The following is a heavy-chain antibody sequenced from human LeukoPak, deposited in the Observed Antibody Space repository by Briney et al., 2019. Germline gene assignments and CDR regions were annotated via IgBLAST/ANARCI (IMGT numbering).Heavy chain of an antibody. V-gene: IGHV3-33*01. Sequence: GGSLRLSCAASGFSFSSHGFHWVREAPGKGLEWVAAIWSDGSKKSYGDSVKGRFTISRDISKSTVYLQMNSLRVEDTALYFCARDTAVAALDCRGQGTLVTVSS. CDR1: GFSFSSHG. D-gene: IGHD6-19*01. J-gene: IGHJ4*02. CDR3: ARDTAVAALDC. CDR2: IWSDGSKK.